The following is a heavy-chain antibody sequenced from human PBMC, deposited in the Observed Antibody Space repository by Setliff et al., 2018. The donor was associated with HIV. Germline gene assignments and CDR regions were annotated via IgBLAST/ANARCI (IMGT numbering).Heavy chain of an antibody. V-gene: IGHV3-53*05. CDR2: MYSGGNI. D-gene: IGHD7-27*01. CDR3: AKTPSNWGITGGMDV. CDR1: GVTVSSNY. Sequence: GGSLRLSCAASGVTVSSNYMTWVRQAPGKGLEWVSVMYSGGNIYYADSVKGRFTISRDNSQSSLYLQMNSLKTEDSALYHCAKTPSNWGITGGMDVWGQGTTVTVSS. J-gene: IGHJ6*02.